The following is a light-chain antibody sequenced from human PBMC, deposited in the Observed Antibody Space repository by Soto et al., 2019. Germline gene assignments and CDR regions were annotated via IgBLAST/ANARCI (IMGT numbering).Light chain of an antibody. Sequence: QSALTQPPSASGSPGQSVTISCAGTSSNVGSYDHVSWYQQHPGKAPKLMIYDVTERPSGVPDRFSGSKSGNAASLTGSGLQTEDEADYYCSSFAGGNNVVFGGGTQLTVL. V-gene: IGLV2-8*01. CDR3: SSFAGGNNVV. J-gene: IGLJ3*02. CDR1: SSNVGSYDH. CDR2: DVT.